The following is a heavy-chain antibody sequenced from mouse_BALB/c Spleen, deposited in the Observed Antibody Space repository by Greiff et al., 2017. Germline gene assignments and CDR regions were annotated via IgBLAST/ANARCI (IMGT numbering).Heavy chain of an antibody. CDR1: GYAFSSYW. V-gene: IGHV1-80*01. CDR3: ARSGGFITTKGYFDY. CDR2: IYPGDGDT. Sequence: QVQLQQSGAELVRPGSSVKISCKASGYAFSSYWMNWVKQRPGQGLEWIGQIYPGDGDTNYNGKFKGKATLTADKSSSTAYMQLSSLTSEDSAVYFCARSGGFITTKGYFDYWGQGTTLTVSS. J-gene: IGHJ2*01. D-gene: IGHD1-1*01.